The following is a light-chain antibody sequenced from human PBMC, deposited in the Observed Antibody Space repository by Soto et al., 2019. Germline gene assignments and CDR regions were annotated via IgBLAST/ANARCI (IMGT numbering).Light chain of an antibody. V-gene: IGLV1-40*01. CDR2: GNS. CDR3: QSYDSSLSAVV. Sequence: QPVLTQPPSVSGAPGQRVTISCTGSSSNIGAGYDVHWYQQLPGTAPKLLIYGNSNRPSGVPDRFSGSKSGTSASLAITGLQAEDEADYYCQSYDSSLSAVVFGGGTMLTVL. J-gene: IGLJ2*01. CDR1: SSNIGAGYD.